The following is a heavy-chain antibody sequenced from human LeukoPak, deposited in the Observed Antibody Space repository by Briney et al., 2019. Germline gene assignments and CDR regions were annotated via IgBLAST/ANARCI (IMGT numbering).Heavy chain of an antibody. CDR1: GFTFSDYT. Sequence: GGSLRLSCAASGFTFSDYTMNWVRQAPGKGLEWVSSISSGGTYKYYADSVKGRFTISRDNAQNSLYLQMNSLRAEDSSVYYCARPTTVTTISADAFDIWGQGTKVTVSS. D-gene: IGHD4-17*01. CDR2: ISSGGTYK. CDR3: ARPTTVTTISADAFDI. V-gene: IGHV3-21*01. J-gene: IGHJ3*02.